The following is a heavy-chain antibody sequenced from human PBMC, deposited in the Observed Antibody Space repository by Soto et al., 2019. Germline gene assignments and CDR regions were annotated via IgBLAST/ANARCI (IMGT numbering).Heavy chain of an antibody. CDR2: IYHSGST. CDR1: GGSISSGGYS. Sequence: TLSLTCAVSGGSISSGGYSWSWIRQPPGKGLEWIGYIYHSGSTYYNPSLKSRVTISVDRSKNQFSLKLSSVTAADTAVYYCARKRGGYCSGGSCPTYGMDVWGQGTTVTVSS. CDR3: ARKRGGYCSGGSCPTYGMDV. V-gene: IGHV4-30-2*01. D-gene: IGHD2-15*01. J-gene: IGHJ6*02.